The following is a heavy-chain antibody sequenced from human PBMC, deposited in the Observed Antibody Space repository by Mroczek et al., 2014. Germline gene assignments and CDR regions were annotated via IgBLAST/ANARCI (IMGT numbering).Heavy chain of an antibody. V-gene: IGHV1-8*01. Sequence: QVQLVQSGAEVKKPGASVKVSCKASGYTFTSYDINWVRQATGQGLEWMGWMNPNSGNTGYAQKFQGRVTMTRNTSISTAYMELSSLRSEDTAVYYCARGAPHLTGDFGYYYYMDVWGKGTTVTVSS. CDR2: MNPNSGNT. CDR1: GYTFTSYD. J-gene: IGHJ6*03. D-gene: IGHD7-27*01. CDR3: ARGAPHLTGDFGYYYYMDV.